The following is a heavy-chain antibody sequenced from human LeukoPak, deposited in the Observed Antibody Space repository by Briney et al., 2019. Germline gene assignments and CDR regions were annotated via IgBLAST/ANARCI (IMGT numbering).Heavy chain of an antibody. CDR3: ARDLTHRRNYDNSGYQIVPAF. Sequence: ASVTVSCKASGYIFTNFGISWVRPARGQGLEWMGWISGYNGNTKYVQKFQGRVTITTDTSTSTAYMKLRSLRSDDTAVYYCARDLTHRRNYDNSGYQIVPAFWGQGTLVTVSS. CDR1: GYIFTNFG. V-gene: IGHV1-18*01. CDR2: ISGYNGNT. D-gene: IGHD3-22*01. J-gene: IGHJ4*02.